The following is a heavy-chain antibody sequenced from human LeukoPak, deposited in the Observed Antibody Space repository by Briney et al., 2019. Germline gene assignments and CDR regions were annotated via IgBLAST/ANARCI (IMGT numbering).Heavy chain of an antibody. J-gene: IGHJ4*02. V-gene: IGHV3-7*05. D-gene: IGHD5-18*01. CDR2: IKYDGSEE. Sequence: GGSLRLSCAASGLTFSNYWMSWVRQAPGRGLEWVANIKYDGSEEYYVDSVKGRFTISRDNAKNSLYLQMNSLRAEDTAMYYCATYQGYNYGPFDYWGQGTLVTVSS. CDR1: GLTFSNYW. CDR3: ATYQGYNYGPFDY.